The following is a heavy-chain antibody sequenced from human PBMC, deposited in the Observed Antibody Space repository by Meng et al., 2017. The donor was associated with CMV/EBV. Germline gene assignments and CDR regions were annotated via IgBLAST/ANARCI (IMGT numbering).Heavy chain of an antibody. D-gene: IGHD6-6*01. CDR1: GFTFSTFA. J-gene: IGHJ4*02. V-gene: IGHV3-30-3*01. CDR3: ARAMPSTSAGVFDF. CDR2: ISYDSSDE. Sequence: APGFTFSTFAMHWIRQLPGKGLEWLALISYDSSDESYADSVKGRFTISRDNSKNTLYLQMNSLTVDDTALYYCARAMPSTSAGVFDFWGQGTLVTVSS.